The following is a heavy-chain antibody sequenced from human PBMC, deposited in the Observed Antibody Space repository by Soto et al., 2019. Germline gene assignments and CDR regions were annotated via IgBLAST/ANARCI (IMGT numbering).Heavy chain of an antibody. V-gene: IGHV5-51*01. D-gene: IGHD6-19*01. Sequence: PGESLKISCKGSGYSFTSYWIAWVRQMPGKSLELMGIIYPDDSDTRYSPSFQGQVTISADKSISTAYLQWSSLKASDTAMYYCARPFDTSGLYDYWGQGTLVIV. CDR1: GYSFTSYW. CDR2: IYPDDSDT. CDR3: ARPFDTSGLYDY. J-gene: IGHJ4*02.